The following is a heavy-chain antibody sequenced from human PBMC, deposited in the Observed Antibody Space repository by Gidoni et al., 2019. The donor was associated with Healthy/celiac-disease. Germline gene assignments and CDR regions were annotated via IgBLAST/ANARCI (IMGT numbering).Heavy chain of an antibody. CDR2: ISSNVGST. Sequence: EVQLVESGGGLVQPGGSLRLSCAASGFTFSRSAMHWVRQAPGKGLEYVSAISSNVGSTYYANSVKGRFTISRDNSKNTLYLQMGSLRAEDMAVYYCARDREYYGSGSYLLYGMDVWGQGTTVTVSS. CDR3: ARDREYYGSGSYLLYGMDV. J-gene: IGHJ6*02. V-gene: IGHV3-64*01. CDR1: GFTFSRSA. D-gene: IGHD3-10*01.